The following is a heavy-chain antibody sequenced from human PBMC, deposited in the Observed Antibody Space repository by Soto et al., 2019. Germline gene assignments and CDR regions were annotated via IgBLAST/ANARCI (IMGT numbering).Heavy chain of an antibody. D-gene: IGHD3-9*01. CDR1: GYYFTTHW. Sequence: VESLKISCQVSGYYFTTHWIAWGLQMPVKGLEWMGVIYPGDSDSRYSPSFQGQVTISVDKSINTAYLQWSRLKSSDSAVYYCARSPFDILTGSLRYFDYWGQGTLVTVSS. J-gene: IGHJ4*02. V-gene: IGHV5-51*01. CDR2: IYPGDSDS. CDR3: ARSPFDILTGSLRYFDY.